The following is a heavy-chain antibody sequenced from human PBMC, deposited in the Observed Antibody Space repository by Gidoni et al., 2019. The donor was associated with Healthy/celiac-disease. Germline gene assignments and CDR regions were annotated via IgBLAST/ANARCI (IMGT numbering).Heavy chain of an antibody. V-gene: IGHV3-30*18. D-gene: IGHD3-10*01. CDR1: GFTFSSYG. J-gene: IGHJ3*02. CDR2: ISYDGINK. Sequence: QVQLVESGGGVVQPGRSLRLSCAASGFTFSSYGMPWVRQAPGKGLEWVAVISYDGINKYYADSVKGRFTITRDNSKNTLYLQMNSLRAEDTAVYYCAKGQFGELSDAFDIWGQGTMVTVSS. CDR3: AKGQFGELSDAFDI.